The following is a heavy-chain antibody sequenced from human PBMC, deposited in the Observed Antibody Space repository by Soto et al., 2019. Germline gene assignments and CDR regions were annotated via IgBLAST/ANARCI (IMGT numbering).Heavy chain of an antibody. J-gene: IGHJ4*02. CDR2: MNPKSGHT. D-gene: IGHD5-12*01. Sequence: ASVNVSFKASGYSFSDYSINWVRPAPGQGLEWMGWMNPKSGHTAHAQKIQGRVTLTRDTSINTVYMELSSLTSGDTAVYFCALRIADGIFDSWGQVTQVTV. V-gene: IGHV1-8*01. CDR3: ALRIADGIFDS. CDR1: GYSFSDYS.